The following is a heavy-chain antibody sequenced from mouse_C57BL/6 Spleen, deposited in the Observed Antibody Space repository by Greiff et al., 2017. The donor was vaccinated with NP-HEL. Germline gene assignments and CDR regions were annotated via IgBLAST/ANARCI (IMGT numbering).Heavy chain of an antibody. V-gene: IGHV5-17*01. Sequence: EVKLMESGGGLVKPGGSLKLSCAASGFTFSDYGMHWVRQAPEKGLEWVAYISSGSSTIYYADTVKGRFTIFRDNAKNTLFLQMTSLRSEDTAMYYCARGYYGSSYWYFDVWGTVTTVTVSS. CDR1: GFTFSDYG. J-gene: IGHJ1*03. CDR2: ISSGSSTI. CDR3: ARGYYGSSYWYFDV. D-gene: IGHD1-1*01.